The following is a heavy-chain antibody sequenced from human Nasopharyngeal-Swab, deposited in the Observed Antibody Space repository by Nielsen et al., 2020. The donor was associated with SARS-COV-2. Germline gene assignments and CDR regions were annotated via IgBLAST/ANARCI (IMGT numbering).Heavy chain of an antibody. CDR1: GGSISSGGYY. CDR3: ARARVTMIVVNAFDI. D-gene: IGHD3-22*01. J-gene: IGHJ3*02. Sequence: SETLSLICTVSGGSISSGGYYWSWIRQHPGKGLEWIGYIYYSGSTYYNPSLKSRVTISVDTSKNQFSLKLSSVTAADTAVYYCARARVTMIVVNAFDIWGQGTMVTVSS. V-gene: IGHV4-31*03. CDR2: IYYSGST.